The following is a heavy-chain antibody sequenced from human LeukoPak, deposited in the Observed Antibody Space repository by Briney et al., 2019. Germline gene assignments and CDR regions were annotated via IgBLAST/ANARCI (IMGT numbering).Heavy chain of an antibody. CDR3: ARDRQGITGTEWFDP. CDR2: ISWNSDST. CDR1: GFTFGDYG. J-gene: IGHJ5*02. V-gene: IGHV3-20*04. Sequence: GGSLRLSCEGSGFTFGDYGMSWVRQAPGKGPEWVAGISWNSDSTGYPDSVKGRLTISRDNAKNSLFLQMDSLRVEDTAFYYCARDRQGITGTEWFDPWGQGILVTVSS. D-gene: IGHD1-20*01.